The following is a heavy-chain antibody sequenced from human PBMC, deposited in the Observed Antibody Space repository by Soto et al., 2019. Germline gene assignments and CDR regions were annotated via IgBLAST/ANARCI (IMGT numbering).Heavy chain of an antibody. D-gene: IGHD1-1*01. CDR3: AHRQLYNGAWNEGTFDY. V-gene: IGHV2-5*02. CDR2: IYWDDDK. Sequence: QITLKESGRTLVKPTQTLTLTCTFSGFLLTTRPVGVGWIRQPPGQALEWLALIYWDDDKRYNPSLKTRVTITKDTSKNQVVLTMTNMDPVDTATYYCAHRQLYNGAWNEGTFDYWGQGALVTVSS. J-gene: IGHJ4*02. CDR1: GFLLTTRPVG.